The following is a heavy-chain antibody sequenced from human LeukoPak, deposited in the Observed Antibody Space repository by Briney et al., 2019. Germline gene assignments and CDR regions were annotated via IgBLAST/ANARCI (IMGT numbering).Heavy chain of an antibody. Sequence: ASVKVSCKASGYTFTGRYMHWVRQVPGQGLEWMGWINSDGGGARYVPKFQGRVTMTRDTSITTAYMELSSLRSDDTAVYYCARDTSGSNSFDNWGQGTLATVSS. V-gene: IGHV1-2*02. CDR2: INSDGGGA. J-gene: IGHJ4*02. CDR3: ARDTSGSNSFDN. D-gene: IGHD2-2*01. CDR1: GYTFTGRY.